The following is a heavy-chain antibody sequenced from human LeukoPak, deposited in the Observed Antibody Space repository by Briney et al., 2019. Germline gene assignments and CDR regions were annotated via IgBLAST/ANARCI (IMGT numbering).Heavy chain of an antibody. J-gene: IGHJ4*02. Sequence: GGSLRLSCAASGFTFSSYWMNWVLQAPGKGLEWVANIKGDGSAKYYVDSVKGRFTISRDNARNSLYLQMNSLRDEDTAVYYCARDGSSWDYWGQGTLVTVSS. D-gene: IGHD6-13*01. V-gene: IGHV3-7*01. CDR2: IKGDGSAK. CDR3: ARDGSSWDY. CDR1: GFTFSSYW.